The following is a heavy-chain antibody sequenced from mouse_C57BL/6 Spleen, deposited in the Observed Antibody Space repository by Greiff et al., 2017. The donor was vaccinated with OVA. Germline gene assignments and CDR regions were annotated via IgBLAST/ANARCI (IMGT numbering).Heavy chain of an antibody. CDR3: ARLAITTVVGPFDY. J-gene: IGHJ2*01. D-gene: IGHD1-1*01. CDR2: INPSSGYT. CDR1: GYTFTSYW. V-gene: IGHV1-7*01. Sequence: QVQLQQSGAELAKPGASVKLSCKASGYTFTSYWMHWVKQRPGQGLEWIGYINPSSGYTKYNQKFKDKATLTADKSASTAYMQLSSLTYEDAAVYYCARLAITTVVGPFDYWGQGTTLTVSS.